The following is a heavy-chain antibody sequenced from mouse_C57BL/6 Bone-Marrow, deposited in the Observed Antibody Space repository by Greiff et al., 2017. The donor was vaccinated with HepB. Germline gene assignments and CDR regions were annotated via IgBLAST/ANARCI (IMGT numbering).Heavy chain of an antibody. J-gene: IGHJ1*03. CDR2: INPSSGYT. CDR1: GYTFTSYT. D-gene: IGHD1-1*01. V-gene: IGHV1-4*01. CDR3: ARVPFTTVVASYWYFDV. Sequence: VQRVESGAELARPGASVKMSCKASGYTFTSYTMHWVKQRPGQGLEWIGYINPSSGYTKYNQKFKDKATLTADKSSSTAYMQLSSLTSEDSAVYYCARVPFTTVVASYWYFDVWGTGTTVTVSS.